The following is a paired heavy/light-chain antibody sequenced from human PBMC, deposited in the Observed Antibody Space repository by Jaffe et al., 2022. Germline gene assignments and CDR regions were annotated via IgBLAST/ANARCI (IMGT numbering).Light chain of an antibody. J-gene: IGLJ1*01. CDR2: QDS. CDR1: KLGDQF. V-gene: IGLV3-1*01. Sequence: SFELTQPPSVSVSPGQTASITCSGDKLGDQFASWFQQRPGQSPVLVIYQDSKRPPGIPERFSGSNSGNTATLTISGTQAVDEADYYCQAWDSSTALCVFGTGTKVTVV. CDR3: QAWDSSTALCV.
Heavy chain of an antibody. J-gene: IGHJ3*02. V-gene: IGHV4-30-2*01. Sequence: QLRLQESGSGLMKPSQTLSLTCAVSGGSISNGDYSWSWIRQPPGKGLEWIGYIYHSGSTYYNPSLKSRVTMSVDRSKNHFSLKLNSVTAADTAVYFCARLSCNGGLCYSVGLFDIWGQGTMVTVSS. CDR1: GGSISNGDYS. D-gene: IGHD2-15*01. CDR3: ARLSCNGGLCYSVGLFDI. CDR2: IYHSGST.